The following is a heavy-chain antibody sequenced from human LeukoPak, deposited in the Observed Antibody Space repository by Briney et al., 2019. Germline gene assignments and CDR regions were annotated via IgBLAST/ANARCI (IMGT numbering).Heavy chain of an antibody. V-gene: IGHV3-11*05. J-gene: IGHJ5*02. CDR1: GFTFSDYY. CDR2: ISSSSSYT. Sequence: PGGSLRLSCAGSGFTFSDYYMIWVRQAPGKGLEWVSYISSSSSYTNYADSVKGRFTISGDNAKNSLYLQMNSLRAEDTAVYYCARVTGMVGATHSSWFDPWGQGTLVTVSS. D-gene: IGHD1-26*01. CDR3: ARVTGMVGATHSSWFDP.